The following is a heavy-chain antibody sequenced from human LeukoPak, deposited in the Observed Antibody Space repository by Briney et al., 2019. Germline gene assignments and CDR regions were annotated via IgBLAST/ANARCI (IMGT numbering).Heavy chain of an antibody. D-gene: IGHD2-15*01. V-gene: IGHV1-2*02. CDR2: INPNSGGT. Sequence: ASVKVSCKASGYTFTGYYMHWVRQAPGQGLEWMGWINPNSGGTNYAQKFQGRVTMTRGTSISTAYMELSRLRSDDTAVYYCARERRSVYCSGGSCYPTAFDYWGQGTLVTVSS. CDR1: GYTFTGYY. CDR3: ARERRSVYCSGGSCYPTAFDY. J-gene: IGHJ4*02.